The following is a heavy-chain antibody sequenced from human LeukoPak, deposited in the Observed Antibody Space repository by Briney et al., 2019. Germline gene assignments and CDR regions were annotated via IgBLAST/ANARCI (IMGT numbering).Heavy chain of an antibody. J-gene: IGHJ4*02. Sequence: PSETLSLTCIVSGGSISSGAYYWACIRQPPGKGLEWIVTINNSGSTFYNPSLKSRVTISVDTSKNHFSLRLTSVTAADTAVYYCARSRVDLQSFAWGYFDSWGQGTLVTVSS. V-gene: IGHV4-39*07. CDR1: GGSISSGAYY. CDR3: ARSRVDLQSFAWGYFDS. D-gene: IGHD3-9*01. CDR2: INNSGST.